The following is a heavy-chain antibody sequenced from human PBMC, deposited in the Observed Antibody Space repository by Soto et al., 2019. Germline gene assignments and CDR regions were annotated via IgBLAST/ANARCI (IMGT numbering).Heavy chain of an antibody. D-gene: IGHD3-22*01. Sequence: QVQLVQSGAEVKKPGASVKVSCKASGYTFTSYGISWVRQAPGQGLRWMGWISAYNGNTNYAQKLQDRVSITTDTYTSTAYMELRSLRSDDTAVYFCARDGSSGYYYGYWGQGTLVTVSS. CDR2: ISAYNGNT. CDR3: ARDGSSGYYYGY. CDR1: GYTFTSYG. J-gene: IGHJ4*02. V-gene: IGHV1-18*01.